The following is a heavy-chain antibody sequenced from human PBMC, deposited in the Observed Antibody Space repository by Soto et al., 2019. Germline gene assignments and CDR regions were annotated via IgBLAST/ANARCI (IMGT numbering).Heavy chain of an antibody. V-gene: IGHV3-33*01. CDR1: GFTFSSYG. CDR2: IWYDGSNK. D-gene: IGHD6-13*01. CDR3: ARDMYSSSFGFDY. Sequence: GGFLRLSCAASGFTFSSYGMHWVRQAPGKGLEWVAVIWYDGSNKYYADSVKGRFTISRDNSKNTLYLQMNSLRAEDTAVYYCARDMYSSSFGFDYWGQGTLVTVSS. J-gene: IGHJ4*02.